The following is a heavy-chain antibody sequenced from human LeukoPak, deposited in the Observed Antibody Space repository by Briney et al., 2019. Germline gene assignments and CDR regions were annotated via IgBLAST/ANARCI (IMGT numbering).Heavy chain of an antibody. CDR3: AKEEYSSSWEPFDY. J-gene: IGHJ4*02. V-gene: IGHV3-38-3*01. Sequence: GGSLRLSCAASGFTVSSNEMSWVRQAPGKGLEWVSSISGGSTYYADSVKGRFTISRDNSKNTLYLQMNSLRAEDTAVYYCAKEEYSSSWEPFDYWGQGTLVTVSS. CDR2: ISGGST. D-gene: IGHD6-13*01. CDR1: GFTVSSNE.